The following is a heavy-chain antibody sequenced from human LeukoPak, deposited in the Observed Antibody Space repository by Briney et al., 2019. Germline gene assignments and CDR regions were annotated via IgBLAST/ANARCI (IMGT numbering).Heavy chain of an antibody. CDR3: ARGGRMYYSSSWYLFMDV. CDR2: MNPNSGNT. D-gene: IGHD6-13*01. CDR1: GYTFTSYD. V-gene: IGHV1-8*01. Sequence: ASVKVSCKASGYTFTSYDINWVRQATGQGLEWMGWMNPNSGNTGYAQKFQGRVTMTRNTSISTAYMELSSLRSEDTAVYYCARGGRMYYSSSWYLFMDVWGQGTTVTVSS. J-gene: IGHJ6*02.